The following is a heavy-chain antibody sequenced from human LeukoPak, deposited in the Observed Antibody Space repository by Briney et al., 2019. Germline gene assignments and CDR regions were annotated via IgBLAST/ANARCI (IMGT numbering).Heavy chain of an antibody. CDR1: GFTFDDYA. J-gene: IGHJ6*03. Sequence: GGSLRVSCAASGFTFDDYAMLWVRQAPGKGVEWVSGISWNSGSIGYADSVKGRFTISRDNAKNSLYLRMNSLRAEDTALYYCAKDRGGYPYYYMDVWGKGTTVTVSS. CDR3: AKDRGGYPYYYMDV. V-gene: IGHV3-9*01. D-gene: IGHD3-10*01. CDR2: ISWNSGSI.